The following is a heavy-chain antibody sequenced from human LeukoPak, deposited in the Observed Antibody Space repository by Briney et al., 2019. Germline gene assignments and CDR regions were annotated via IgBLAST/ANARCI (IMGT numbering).Heavy chain of an antibody. V-gene: IGHV3-30*04. J-gene: IGHJ4*02. Sequence: PGGSLRLSCAASGFTFISYAIHWVRQAPGKGLEWVAVISFHGTDSFYADSVKGRFTISRDNSKNTLYLQMNSLRAEDMAVYYCVKRWTGTTIGQQDYWGQGTLVTVSS. D-gene: IGHD1-1*01. CDR3: VKRWTGTTIGQQDY. CDR1: GFTFISYA. CDR2: ISFHGTDS.